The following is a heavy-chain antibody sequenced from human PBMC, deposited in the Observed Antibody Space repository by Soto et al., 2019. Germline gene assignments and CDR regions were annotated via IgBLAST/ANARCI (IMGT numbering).Heavy chain of an antibody. CDR2: IALSGGTT. D-gene: IGHD3-16*01. Sequence: CVPLRDACGVAEFTISNYVMSRFSKDPGKGLEWVSDIALSGGTTYTADSVKGRFTISRDNSKNTLYLQMNSLRVDDTAIYYCMKAVLGAVWRAFDVWGRGTMVTVSS. CDR3: MKAVLGAVWRAFDV. V-gene: IGHV3-23*01. CDR1: EFTISNYV. J-gene: IGHJ3*01.